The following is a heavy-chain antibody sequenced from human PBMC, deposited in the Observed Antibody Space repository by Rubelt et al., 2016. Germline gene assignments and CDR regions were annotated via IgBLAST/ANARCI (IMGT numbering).Heavy chain of an antibody. CDR3: ARQRYCSGGSCYPDY. CDR1: GYSFTTYW. V-gene: IGHV5-51*01. J-gene: IGHJ4*02. D-gene: IGHD2-15*01. CDR2: IYPGDSDT. Sequence: SCNGSGYSFTTYWLGWVRQMPGKGLEWMGIIYPGDSDTRYIPSFQGPVTISADKSINSAYLQWSSLKASDTAIYYCARQRYCSGGSCYPDYWGQGTLVTVSS.